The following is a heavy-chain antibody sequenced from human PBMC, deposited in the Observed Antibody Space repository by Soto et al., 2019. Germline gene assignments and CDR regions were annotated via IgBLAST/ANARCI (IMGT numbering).Heavy chain of an antibody. CDR1: GFTFSTYG. Sequence: QVQLVESGGGGVQPGRSLRLSCAASGFTFSTYGMHWVRQAPGKGLEWVALISYDGSNEEYADSVRGRFSISRDNSKNTLYLQMNSLRAEDTAVYYCAKDQVSSGWYKWSWFDPWGQGTLVTVSS. J-gene: IGHJ5*02. CDR2: ISYDGSNE. V-gene: IGHV3-30*18. D-gene: IGHD6-19*01. CDR3: AKDQVSSGWYKWSWFDP.